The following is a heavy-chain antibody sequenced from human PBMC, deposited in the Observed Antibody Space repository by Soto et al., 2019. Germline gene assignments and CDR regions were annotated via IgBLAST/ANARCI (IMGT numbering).Heavy chain of an antibody. D-gene: IGHD6-13*01. V-gene: IGHV3-15*01. J-gene: IGHJ6*02. CDR1: GFTFSNAW. Sequence: PGGSLRLSCAASGFTFSNAWMSWVRQAPGTGLEWVGRIKRKTDGGTTDDAAPVKGRFTMSRDDSKNTLYLQMNSLKTEATAVYYCTTGLHQLDNHYYYYGMDVWGQGTTVTVSS. CDR2: IKRKTDGGTT. CDR3: TTGLHQLDNHYYYYGMDV.